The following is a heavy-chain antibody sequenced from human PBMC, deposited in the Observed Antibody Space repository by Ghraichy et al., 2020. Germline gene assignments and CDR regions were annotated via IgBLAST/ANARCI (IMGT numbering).Heavy chain of an antibody. CDR3: ARPHRRVRGVIGPDAFDI. J-gene: IGHJ3*02. CDR1: GFTFTSYW. D-gene: IGHD3-10*01. CDR2: IKQDGSEK. V-gene: IGHV3-7*03. Sequence: SCAASGFTFTSYWMSWVRQAPGKGLEWVANIKQDGSEKYYVDSVKGRFTISRDNAKNLLYLQMSSLRAEDTAVYHCARPHRRVRGVIGPDAFDIWGQGTMVTVSS.